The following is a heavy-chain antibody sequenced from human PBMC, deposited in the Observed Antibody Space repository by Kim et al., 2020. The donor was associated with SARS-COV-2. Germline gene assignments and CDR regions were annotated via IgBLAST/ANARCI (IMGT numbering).Heavy chain of an antibody. CDR1: GFGFRAYY. V-gene: IGHV3-11*03. J-gene: IGHJ3*02. CDR2: IGTISSYT. D-gene: IGHD2-15*01. CDR3: ARPKGYCSGASCEGAFDI. Sequence: GGSLRLSCAASGFGFRAYYMHWIRQAPGKGLEWVSYIGTISSYTNYADSVRGRFTISRDNAKNSLYLQMNSLRAEDTAVYYCARPKGYCSGASCEGAFDIWGQGTMVTVSS.